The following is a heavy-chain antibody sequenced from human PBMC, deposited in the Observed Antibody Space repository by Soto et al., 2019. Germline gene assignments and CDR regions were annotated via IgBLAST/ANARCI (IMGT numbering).Heavy chain of an antibody. CDR2: ISSNSAYI. J-gene: IGHJ5*02. CDR3: TRDASRDSSARGWFDP. D-gene: IGHD6-13*01. Sequence: GGSLRLSCAASGFTFLSFTMNWFRHSPVKGLEWVSTISSNSAYIYYTDALRGRFTISRDNAKNSLHLQMNSLRAEDTAVYYCTRDASRDSSARGWFDPWGPGTLVTVSS. V-gene: IGHV3-21*01. CDR1: GFTFLSFT.